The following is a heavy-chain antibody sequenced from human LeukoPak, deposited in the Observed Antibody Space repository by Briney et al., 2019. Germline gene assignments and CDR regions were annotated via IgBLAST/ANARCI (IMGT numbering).Heavy chain of an antibody. V-gene: IGHV3-7*01. D-gene: IGHD3-9*01. J-gene: IGHJ4*02. CDR2: IKEDGSER. CDR3: ARSLSHYGALTGYPGRPR. Sequence: PGGSLTLSCAVAGFTFGNYWVGWARRAPGKGLEWGANIKEDGSERYYVDSVKGRFTISRDNAKNSLYLQMNSLRAEDTAVYYCARSLSHYGALTGYPGRPRWGQGTLVTVSS. CDR1: GFTFGNYW.